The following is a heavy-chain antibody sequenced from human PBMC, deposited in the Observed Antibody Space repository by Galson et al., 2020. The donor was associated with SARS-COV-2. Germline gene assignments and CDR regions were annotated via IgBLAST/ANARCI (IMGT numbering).Heavy chain of an antibody. Sequence: GESLKLSCAAPVFTFSSYAMHWVRQAPGKGLEWVAVISYDGSNKYYADSVKGRFTISRDNSKNTLYLQMNSLRAEDTAVYYCARGRFGEAYFDYWGQGTLVTVSS. J-gene: IGHJ4*02. CDR3: ARGRFGEAYFDY. V-gene: IGHV3-30*04. D-gene: IGHD3-10*01. CDR1: VFTFSSYA. CDR2: ISYDGSNK.